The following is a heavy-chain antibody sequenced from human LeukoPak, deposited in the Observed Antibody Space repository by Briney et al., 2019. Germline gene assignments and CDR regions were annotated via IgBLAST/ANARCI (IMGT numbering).Heavy chain of an antibody. CDR2: IIPIFGTA. V-gene: IGHV1-69*13. CDR1: GYTFSSND. CDR3: ARGWSSGWQDFDY. Sequence: SVKVSCKASGYTFSSNDINWVRQATGQGLEWMGGIIPIFGTANYAQKFQGRVTITADESTSTAYMELSSLRSEDTAVYYCARGWSSGWQDFDYWGQGTLVTVSS. D-gene: IGHD6-19*01. J-gene: IGHJ4*02.